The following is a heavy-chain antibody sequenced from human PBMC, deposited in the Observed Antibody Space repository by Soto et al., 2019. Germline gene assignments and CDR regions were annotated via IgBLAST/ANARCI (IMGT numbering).Heavy chain of an antibody. J-gene: IGHJ4*02. CDR2: IYYSGST. Sequence: QVQLQESGPGLVKPSQTLSLPCPVSGGSISSGGYYWSWIRQHPWKGLEWIRYIYYSGSTYYNPSLKSRVTISVDTSKNQFSLKLGSVTAAATAVYYCAREGGRVGATAADYWGQGTLFTVSS. V-gene: IGHV4-31*03. CDR1: GGSISSGGYY. D-gene: IGHD1-26*01. CDR3: AREGGRVGATAADY.